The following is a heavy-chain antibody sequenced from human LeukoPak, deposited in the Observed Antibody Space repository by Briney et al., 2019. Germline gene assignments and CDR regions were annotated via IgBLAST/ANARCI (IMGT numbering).Heavy chain of an antibody. D-gene: IGHD6-19*01. J-gene: IGHJ3*02. CDR3: ARDLYYSSGWYDAFDI. V-gene: IGHV3-23*01. CDR1: GFTFSNYA. Sequence: GGSLRLSCAASGFTFSNYAMNWVRQAPGKGLEWVSGVSSSGGSTYYADSVKGRFTISRDNAKNSLYLQMNSLRAEDTAVYYCARDLYYSSGWYDAFDIWGQGTMVTVSS. CDR2: VSSSGGST.